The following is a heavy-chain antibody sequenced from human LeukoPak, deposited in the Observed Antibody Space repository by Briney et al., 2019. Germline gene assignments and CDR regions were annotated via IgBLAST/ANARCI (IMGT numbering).Heavy chain of an antibody. V-gene: IGHV3-21*01. D-gene: IGHD1-1*01. J-gene: IGHJ4*02. CDR1: GITFTSSS. CDR3: ARGTTCDY. Sequence: GGSLRLSCAASGITFTSSSMTWVRQAPGKGLEWVSSISSSGSYIYFADSLKGRFTISRDNAKNSLYLQMNSLRAKDTAVYYCARGTTCDYWGQGTLVTVSS. CDR2: ISSSGSYI.